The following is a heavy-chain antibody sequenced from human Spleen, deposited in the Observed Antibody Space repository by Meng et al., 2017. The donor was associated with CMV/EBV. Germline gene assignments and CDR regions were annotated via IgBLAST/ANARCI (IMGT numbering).Heavy chain of an antibody. CDR1: GGSMLGVNYY. D-gene: IGHD2-21*01. Sequence: QRRQQRTGPGLVGPPTTLSLTCTVLGGSMLGVNYYWSCLRKPQVKGLEWIGYIHHSGSAYYNPSLKSRVSISVDTSKNQFSLNLNSMTAADTAVYYCASFDHIPRRNYFDYWGQGTLVTVSS. CDR2: IHHSGSA. CDR3: ASFDHIPRRNYFDY. V-gene: IGHV4-30-4*01. J-gene: IGHJ4*02.